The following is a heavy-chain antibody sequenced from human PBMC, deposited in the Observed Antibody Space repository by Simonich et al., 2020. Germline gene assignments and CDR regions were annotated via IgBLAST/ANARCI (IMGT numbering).Heavy chain of an antibody. V-gene: IGHV1-69*09. D-gene: IGHD3-10*01. Sequence: QVQLVQSGAEVKKPGSSVKVSCKASGGTFSSYAISWVRQAPGKGLEWMRWDIPILGIANNAQKCQGRDTITADKSTSTAYMELSSLRSEDTAVYYCARTNTMRELDTMVRGVDYFDYWGQGTLVTVSS. J-gene: IGHJ4*02. CDR1: GGTFSSYA. CDR2: DIPILGIA. CDR3: ARTNTMRELDTMVRGVDYFDY.